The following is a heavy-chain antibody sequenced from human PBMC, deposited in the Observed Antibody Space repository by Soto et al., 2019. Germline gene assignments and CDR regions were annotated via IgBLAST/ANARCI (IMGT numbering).Heavy chain of an antibody. Sequence: QLQLQESGPGVLKPSETLSLTCSVSDGSISNSNYYWAWIRQPPGKGLEWIGSIYYSGTTYYKPSPKSRITIFVNTSKNHFPLRVISVTAADTAVYYCARRDFYGGNFDLWGRGTLVNVSS. V-gene: IGHV4-39*01. CDR1: DGSISNSNYY. CDR3: ARRDFYGGNFDL. D-gene: IGHD4-17*01. J-gene: IGHJ2*01. CDR2: IYYSGTT.